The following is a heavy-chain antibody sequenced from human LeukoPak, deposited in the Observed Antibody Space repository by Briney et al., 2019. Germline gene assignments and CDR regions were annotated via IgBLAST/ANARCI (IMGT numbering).Heavy chain of an antibody. CDR2: INPNSGGT. Sequence: ASVKVSFTASGYTFTRYYMHWVRQAPGQGLEWMGWINPNSGGTNYAQKFQGRVTMTRDTSISTAYMELSRLRSDDTAVYYCARGQWFGELYVSYWGQGTLVTVSS. CDR3: ARGQWFGELYVSY. CDR1: GYTFTRYY. V-gene: IGHV1-2*02. J-gene: IGHJ4*02. D-gene: IGHD3-10*01.